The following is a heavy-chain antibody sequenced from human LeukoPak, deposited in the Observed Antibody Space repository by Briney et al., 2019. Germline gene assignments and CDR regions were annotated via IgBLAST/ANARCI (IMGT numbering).Heavy chain of an antibody. Sequence: SETLSLTCAVYGGSFSGYYWSWIRQPPGKGLEWIGEINHSGSTNYNPSLKSRVTISVDTSKNQFSLKLSSVTAADTAVYYCARGLRGWFDPWAREPWSPSPQ. J-gene: IGHJ5*02. V-gene: IGHV4-34*01. CDR3: ARGLRGWFDP. CDR1: GGSFSGYY. CDR2: INHSGST.